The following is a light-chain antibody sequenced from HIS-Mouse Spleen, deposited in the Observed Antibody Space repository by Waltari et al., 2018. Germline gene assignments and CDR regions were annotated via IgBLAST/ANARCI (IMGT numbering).Light chain of an antibody. CDR2: DVS. J-gene: IGLJ2*01. CDR3: SSYTSSSTEV. V-gene: IGLV2-14*03. CDR1: SSYVGGYNY. Sequence: QSALTQPASVSGSPGQSITISCTGTSSYVGGYNYVSWYQQPPGKAPKLMIYDVSKRPSGVSNRFSGSKSGNTASLTISGLQAEDEADYYCSSYTSSSTEVFGGGTKLTVL.